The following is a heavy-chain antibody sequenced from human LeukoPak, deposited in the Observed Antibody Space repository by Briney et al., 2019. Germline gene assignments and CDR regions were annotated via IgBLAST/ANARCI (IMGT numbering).Heavy chain of an antibody. V-gene: IGHV1-2*02. CDR3: ARDSITMVRGVLNWFDP. Sequence: ASVKVSCKASGYTFTGYYMHWVRQAPGQGLEWMGWINPNSGGTNYAQKFQGRVTMTRDTSISTAYMELSRLRSDDTAVYYCARDSITMVRGVLNWFDPWGQGTLVTVSS. CDR1: GYTFTGYY. D-gene: IGHD3-10*01. J-gene: IGHJ5*02. CDR2: INPNSGGT.